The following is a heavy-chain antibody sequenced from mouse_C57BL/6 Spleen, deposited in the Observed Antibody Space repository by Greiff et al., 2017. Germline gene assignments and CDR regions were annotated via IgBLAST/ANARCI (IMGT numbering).Heavy chain of an antibody. CDR3: ARGVLRSYAMDY. Sequence: DVKLVESGPGMVKPSQSLSLTCTVTGYSITSGYDWHWIRHFPGNKLEWMGYISYSGSTNYNPSLKSRISITHDTSKNHFFLKLNSVTTEDTATYYCARGVLRSYAMDYWGQGTSVTVSS. CDR2: ISYSGST. D-gene: IGHD1-1*01. J-gene: IGHJ4*01. V-gene: IGHV3-1*01. CDR1: GYSITSGYD.